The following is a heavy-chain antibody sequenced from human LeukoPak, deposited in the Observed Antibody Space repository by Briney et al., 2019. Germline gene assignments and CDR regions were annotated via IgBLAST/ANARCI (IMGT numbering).Heavy chain of an antibody. CDR2: ISGDGGST. CDR1: GFTFSSYG. Sequence: GGTLRLSCAASGFTFSSYGMSWVRQAPGRGLDWVSTISGDGGSTYYADSVKGRFTISRDNSKNTLYLQVNSLRAEDTAVYYCAKDESSSSWYFYPRGPFDYRGQGTLVTVSS. J-gene: IGHJ4*02. V-gene: IGHV3-23*01. D-gene: IGHD6-13*01. CDR3: AKDESSSSWYFYPRGPFDY.